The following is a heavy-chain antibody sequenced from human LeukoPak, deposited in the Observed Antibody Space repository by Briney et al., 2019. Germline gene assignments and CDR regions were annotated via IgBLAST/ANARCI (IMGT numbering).Heavy chain of an antibody. CDR1: GFTSSNYG. Sequence: GGSLRLSCVASGFTSSNYGMHWVRQAPGKGLEWVAFIRYNGNNQYYADSVKGRFTISRDNSKNTLYLQMNSLKGDDTAVYYCAKDSAFYYIDVWGKGTTVIISS. V-gene: IGHV3-30*02. CDR2: IRYNGNNQ. CDR3: AKDSAFYYIDV. J-gene: IGHJ6*03. D-gene: IGHD3-10*01.